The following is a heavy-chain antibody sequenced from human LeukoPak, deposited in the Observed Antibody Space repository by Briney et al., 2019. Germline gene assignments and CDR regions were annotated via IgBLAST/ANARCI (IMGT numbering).Heavy chain of an antibody. V-gene: IGHV5-51*01. Sequence: GESLKISCKGSGYIFTNYLIAWVRQMPGKGLEWMGIIYPGSSDTRYSPSFEGQVTISADKSVNTAYLQWSSLKASDSAMYYCARRSGLAPFDYWGQGTLVTVSS. J-gene: IGHJ4*02. D-gene: IGHD6-6*01. CDR2: IYPGSSDT. CDR1: GYIFTNYL. CDR3: ARRSGLAPFDY.